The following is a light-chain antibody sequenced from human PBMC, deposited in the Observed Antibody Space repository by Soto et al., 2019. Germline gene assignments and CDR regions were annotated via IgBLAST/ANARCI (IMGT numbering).Light chain of an antibody. J-gene: IGKJ4*01. Sequence: EIVMTQSPATLSVSPGERATVPCRASQSVINSLAWYQQRPGQAPRLLIYGASTRATGIPARFSGSGYGTEFTLTISGLQSEDFAVYYCQQYNNWPLTFGGGTKVEIK. V-gene: IGKV3-15*01. CDR2: GAS. CDR1: QSVINS. CDR3: QQYNNWPLT.